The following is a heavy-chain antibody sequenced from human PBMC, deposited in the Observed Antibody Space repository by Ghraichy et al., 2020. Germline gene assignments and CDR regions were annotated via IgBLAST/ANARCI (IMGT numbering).Heavy chain of an antibody. D-gene: IGHD1-14*01. Sequence: SCAASGFTVSSNYMSWVRQAPGKGLEWVSVIYSGGSTYYADSVKGRFTISRDNSKNTLYLQMNSLRAEDTAVYYCARGRITPTGVYGMDVWGQGTTVTVSS. CDR1: GFTVSSNY. CDR2: IYSGGST. CDR3: ARGRITPTGVYGMDV. J-gene: IGHJ6*02. V-gene: IGHV3-66*01.